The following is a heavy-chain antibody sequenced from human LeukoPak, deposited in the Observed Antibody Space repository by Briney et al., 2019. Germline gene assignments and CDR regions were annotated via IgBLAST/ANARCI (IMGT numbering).Heavy chain of an antibody. J-gene: IGHJ4*02. V-gene: IGHV1-46*01. D-gene: IGHD5-18*01. CDR2: INPSGGST. CDR1: GYTFTSYA. CDR3: AREGTAMAAGDY. Sequence: ASVKVSCKASGYTFTSYAMNWVRQAPGQGLEWMGIINPSGGSTSYAQKFQGRVTMTRDMSTSTVYMELSSLRSEDTAVYYCAREGTAMAAGDYWGQGTLVTVSS.